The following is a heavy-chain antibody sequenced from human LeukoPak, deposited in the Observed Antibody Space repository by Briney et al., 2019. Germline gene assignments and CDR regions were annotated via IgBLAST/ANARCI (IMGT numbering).Heavy chain of an antibody. CDR3: ARHGLFRAGPRYYFDY. V-gene: IGHV4-59*08. CDR1: GGSISSYY. CDR2: IYYSGST. Sequence: SETLSLTCTVSGGSISSYYWSWIRQPPGKGLEWIGYIYYSGSTNYNPSLKSRVTISVDTSKNQFSLKLNSVTAADTAVYYCARHGLFRAGPRYYFDYWGQGTLVTVSS. J-gene: IGHJ4*02.